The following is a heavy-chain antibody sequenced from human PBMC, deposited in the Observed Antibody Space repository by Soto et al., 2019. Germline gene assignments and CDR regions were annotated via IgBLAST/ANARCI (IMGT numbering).Heavy chain of an antibody. V-gene: IGHV3-23*01. CDR2: ISGSGGRT. Sequence: GGSLRLSCAASGFTFSHHDMSRVRQAPGKGLEWVSAISGSGGRTHYADSVKGRFTISRDNSKNMLSLQMNSLRAEDAAVYHCAKGLSSASSFDYWGQGTPVTVSS. D-gene: IGHD3-22*01. J-gene: IGHJ4*02. CDR3: AKGLSSASSFDY. CDR1: GFTFSHHD.